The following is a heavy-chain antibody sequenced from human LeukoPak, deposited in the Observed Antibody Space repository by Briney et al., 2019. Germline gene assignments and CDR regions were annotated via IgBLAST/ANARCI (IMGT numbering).Heavy chain of an antibody. D-gene: IGHD3-10*01. J-gene: IGHJ4*02. CDR3: ARSPRITMVRGVLDY. V-gene: IGHV4-59*12. CDR2: IYYSGST. CDR1: GGSISSYY. Sequence: PSETLSLTCTVSGGSISSYYWSWIRQPPGKGLEWIGYIYYSGSTNYNPSLKSRVTISVDTSKNQFSLKLSSVTAADTAVYYCARSPRITMVRGVLDYWGQGTLVTVSS.